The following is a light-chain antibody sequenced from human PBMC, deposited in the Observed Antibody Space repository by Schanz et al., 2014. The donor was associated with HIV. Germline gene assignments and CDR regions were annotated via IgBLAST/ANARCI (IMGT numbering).Light chain of an antibody. Sequence: QSVLTQPPSASGTPGQRVTISCSVSRSNIGSNAVNWFQQLPGTAPKLLNYNSYHRPSGVPDRFSGSGSGTSASLAISGLQSDDEGDYYCAGWDDSLNGWVFGGGTKLTVL. J-gene: IGLJ3*02. CDR1: RSNIGSNA. V-gene: IGLV1-44*01. CDR2: NSY. CDR3: AGWDDSLNGWV.